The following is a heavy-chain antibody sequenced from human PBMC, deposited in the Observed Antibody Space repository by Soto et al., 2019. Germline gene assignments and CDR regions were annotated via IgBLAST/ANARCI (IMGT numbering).Heavy chain of an antibody. D-gene: IGHD4-4*01. Sequence: PSETLSLTCTVSGGSISTYYWIWIRQPPGKGLEWIGYIYYSGSTNYNPSLKSRVTISVDTSKNQFSLKLSSVTTADTAVYYCARTGYRMVYYMDVWGKGTTFTVSS. CDR3: ARTGYRMVYYMDV. V-gene: IGHV4-59*01. J-gene: IGHJ6*03. CDR2: IYYSGST. CDR1: GGSISTYY.